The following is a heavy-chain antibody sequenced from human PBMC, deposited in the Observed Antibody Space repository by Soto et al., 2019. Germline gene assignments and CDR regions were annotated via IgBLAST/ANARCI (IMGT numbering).Heavy chain of an antibody. D-gene: IGHD6-6*01. CDR3: ASGDTYSSSSGGYYYYYGMDV. CDR2: IIPIFGTA. CDR1: GGTFSSYA. V-gene: IGHV1-69*06. Sequence: QVQLVQSGAEVKKPGSSVKVSCKASGGTFSSYAISWVRQAPGQGLEWMGGIIPIFGTANYAQKFQGRVTITADKSTSTADMELSSLRSEDTAVYYCASGDTYSSSSGGYYYYYGMDVWGQGTTVTVSS. J-gene: IGHJ6*02.